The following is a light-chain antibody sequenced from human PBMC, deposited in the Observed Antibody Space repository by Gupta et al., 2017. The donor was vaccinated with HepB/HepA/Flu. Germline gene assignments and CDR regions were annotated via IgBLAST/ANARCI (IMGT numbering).Light chain of an antibody. J-gene: IGLJ2*01. Sequence: SYELTQPPSVSVSPGQTARITCPGDALPKQYAYWYQQKPGQAPVLVIYKDSERPPGIPERFSGSSSGTTVTLTISGVQAEDEADYYCQSADSSGTYVVFGGGTKLTVL. CDR1: ALPKQY. CDR2: KDS. V-gene: IGLV3-25*03. CDR3: QSADSSGTYVV.